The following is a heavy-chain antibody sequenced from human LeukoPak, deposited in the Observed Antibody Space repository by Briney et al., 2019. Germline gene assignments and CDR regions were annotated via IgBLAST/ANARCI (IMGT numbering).Heavy chain of an antibody. CDR2: ISAYNGNT. CDR3: ARDVPYYDRAFDI. CDR1: GYTFTDYY. Sequence: ASVKVSCKTSGYTFTDYYLHWVRQAPGQGLEWMGWISAYNGNTNYAQKLQGRVTMTTDTSTSTAYMELRSLRSDDTAVYYCARDVPYYDRAFDIWGQGTMVTVSS. V-gene: IGHV1-18*04. D-gene: IGHD3-10*02. J-gene: IGHJ3*02.